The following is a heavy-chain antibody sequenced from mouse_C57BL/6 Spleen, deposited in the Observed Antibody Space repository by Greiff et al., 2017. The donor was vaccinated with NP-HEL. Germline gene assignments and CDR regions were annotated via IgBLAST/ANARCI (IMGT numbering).Heavy chain of an antibody. J-gene: IGHJ2*01. V-gene: IGHV1-82*01. CDR3: ARGVTGTGPFDY. CDR2: IYPGDGDT. CDR1: GYAFSSSW. D-gene: IGHD4-1*01. Sequence: VQLQESGPELVKPGASVKISCKASGYAFSSSWMNWVKQRPGKGLEWIGRIYPGDGDTNYNGKFKGKATLTADKSSSTAYMQLSSLTSEDSAVYFCARGVTGTGPFDYWGQGTTLTVSS.